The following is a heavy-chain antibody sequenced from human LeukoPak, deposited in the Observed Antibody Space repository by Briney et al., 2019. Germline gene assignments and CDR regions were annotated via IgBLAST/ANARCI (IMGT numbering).Heavy chain of an antibody. Sequence: GWSLRLSYAGSGFIFPDVWMMWVRQAPGKGLKWVGRIKSKSDGGTIDSAAPVKGRVTMSRDDSRETLSLEMNNQKTEDTGVYYCNTDLDDWGQGALVTVCS. CDR2: IKSKSDGGTI. V-gene: IGHV3-15*01. CDR1: GFIFPDVW. CDR3: NTDLDD. J-gene: IGHJ4*02.